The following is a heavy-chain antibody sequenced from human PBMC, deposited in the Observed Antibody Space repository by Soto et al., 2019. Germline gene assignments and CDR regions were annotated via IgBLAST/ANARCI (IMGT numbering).Heavy chain of an antibody. D-gene: IGHD6-13*01. CDR1: GGTFSRHA. CDR2: IIPMFGTT. Sequence: QVQLVQSGSEVKMPGSSVKVSCKTSGGTFSRHAINWVRQAPGQGLEWMGGIIPMFGTTNYAQKFKGRVXXXXXXXXXXXYMELSSLRSEDAAVYYCARAAIHGSSWYFWFDPWGQGTLVTVSS. J-gene: IGHJ5*02. CDR3: ARAAIHGSSWYFWFDP. V-gene: IGHV1-69*01.